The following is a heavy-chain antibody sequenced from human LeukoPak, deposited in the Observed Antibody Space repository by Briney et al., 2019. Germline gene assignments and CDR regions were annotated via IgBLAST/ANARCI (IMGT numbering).Heavy chain of an antibody. CDR2: INPSGGST. CDR3: ARDRGSISSSSGSAY. V-gene: IGHV1-46*01. D-gene: IGHD6-6*01. Sequence: ASVKVSCKASGYTFTSYYMHWVRQAPGQGLEWMGIINPSGGSTSYAQKFQGRVTMTTDTSTSTVYMEVRSLRSDDTAVYYCARDRGSISSSSGSAYWGQGTLVTVSS. J-gene: IGHJ4*02. CDR1: GYTFTSYY.